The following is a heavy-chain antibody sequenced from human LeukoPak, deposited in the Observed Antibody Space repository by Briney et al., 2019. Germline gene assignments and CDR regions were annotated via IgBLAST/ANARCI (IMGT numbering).Heavy chain of an antibody. Sequence: GGSLRLSCAASGFTFDDYGMSWVRQAPGKGLEWVSGINWNGGSTGYADSVKGRFTISRDNSKNTLYLQMNSLRAEDTAVYYCASLSSSWYVDYWGQGTLVTVSS. CDR3: ASLSSSWYVDY. J-gene: IGHJ4*02. V-gene: IGHV3-20*04. D-gene: IGHD6-13*01. CDR2: INWNGGST. CDR1: GFTFDDYG.